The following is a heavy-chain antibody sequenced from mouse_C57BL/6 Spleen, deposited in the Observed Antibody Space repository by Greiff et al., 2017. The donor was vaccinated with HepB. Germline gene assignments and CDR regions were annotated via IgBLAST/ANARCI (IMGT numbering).Heavy chain of an antibody. V-gene: IGHV1-64*01. J-gene: IGHJ3*01. CDR2: IHPNSGST. CDR1: GYTFTSYW. CDR3: ASPSYYSTSFAY. D-gene: IGHD2-5*01. Sequence: QVQLQQPGAELVKPGASVKLSCKASGYTFTSYWMHWVKQRPGQGLEWIGMIHPNSGSTNYNEKFKSKATLTVDKSSSTAYMQLSSLTSEDSAVYYCASPSYYSTSFAYWGQGTLVTVSA.